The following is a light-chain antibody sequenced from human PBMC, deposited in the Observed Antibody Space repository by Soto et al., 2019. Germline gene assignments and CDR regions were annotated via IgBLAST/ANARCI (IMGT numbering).Light chain of an antibody. J-gene: IGKJ1*01. CDR3: HQRQSWPRT. CDR1: QAVNTR. CDR2: LAS. V-gene: IGKV3-11*01. Sequence: EIVLTQSPATLSSFPGARVTLSCRASQAVNTRLAWYHHKPGQAHRLLIYLASNRAAGVPARFSGSGSGTALTITISDVEPEDFAVYDGHQRQSWPRTFGQGTKVDI.